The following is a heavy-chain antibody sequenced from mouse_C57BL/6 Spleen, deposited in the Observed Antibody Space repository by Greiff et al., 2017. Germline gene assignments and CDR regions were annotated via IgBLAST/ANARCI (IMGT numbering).Heavy chain of an antibody. CDR1: GYTFTGYW. CDR3: ARSLLFLYGPFFDY. J-gene: IGHJ2*01. CDR2: ILPGSGST. D-gene: IGHD1-1*01. Sequence: QVQLKQSGAELMKPGASVKLSCKATGYTFTGYWIEWVKQRPGHGLEWIGEILPGSGSTNYNEKFKGKATFTADTSSNAAYMQLSSLTTEDSAIYYCARSLLFLYGPFFDYWGQGTTLTVSS. V-gene: IGHV1-9*01.